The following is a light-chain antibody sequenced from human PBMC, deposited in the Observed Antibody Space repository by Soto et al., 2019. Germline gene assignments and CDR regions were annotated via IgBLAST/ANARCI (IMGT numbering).Light chain of an antibody. CDR2: EVS. V-gene: IGLV2-14*01. Sequence: QSVLTQPASVSGSPGQSITISCTGTSSDVGGYNYVSWYQQHPGKAPKLMIYEVSNRPSGVSNRFSGSKSGNTASLTISGLQAEDEADYYCSSYTSSSTVFGTGTKRTVL. CDR3: SSYTSSSTV. CDR1: SSDVGGYNY. J-gene: IGLJ1*01.